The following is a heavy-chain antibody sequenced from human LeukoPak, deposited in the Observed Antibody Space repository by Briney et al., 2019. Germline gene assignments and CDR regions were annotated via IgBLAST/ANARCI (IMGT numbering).Heavy chain of an antibody. CDR1: GRSISSGDYY. Sequence: PSETLSLTCTVSGRSISSGDYYWSWIRHPPGKGLEWIGYIYYSGSTYYNPSLKSRVTISVDTSKNQFSLKLSSVTAADTAVYYCARDRNGYLYWGQGTLVTVSS. CDR2: IYYSGST. CDR3: ARDRNGYLY. J-gene: IGHJ4*02. D-gene: IGHD5-24*01. V-gene: IGHV4-30-4*01.